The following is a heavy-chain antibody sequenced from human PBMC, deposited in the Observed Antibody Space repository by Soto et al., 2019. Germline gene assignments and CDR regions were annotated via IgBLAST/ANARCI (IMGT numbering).Heavy chain of an antibody. CDR1: GGSISSGGYY. CDR2: IYYSGRT. D-gene: IGHD4-17*01. CDR3: ARDPVTLKSNWFDP. Sequence: QVQLQESGPGLVKPSQTLSLTCTVSGGSISSGGYYWSWIRQHPGKGLEWIEYIYYSGRTYYNPSLKSRVTISLDTSKHQSPLKLSSVTAADTAVYYCARDPVTLKSNWFDPWGQGTLVVVSP. V-gene: IGHV4-31*03. J-gene: IGHJ5*02.